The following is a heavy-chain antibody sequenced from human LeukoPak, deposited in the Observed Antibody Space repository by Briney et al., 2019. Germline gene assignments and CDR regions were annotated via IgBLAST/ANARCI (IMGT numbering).Heavy chain of an antibody. Sequence: SVKVSCKASGGTFGNYPVSWVRQAPGQGLEWMGGIIPIFGTANYAQKFQGRVTITADKSTSTAYMELSSLRSEDTAVYYCARDLGGSYSLDCWGQGTLVTVSS. V-gene: IGHV1-69*06. CDR3: ARDLGGSYSLDC. J-gene: IGHJ4*02. CDR2: IIPIFGTA. CDR1: GGTFGNYP. D-gene: IGHD1-26*01.